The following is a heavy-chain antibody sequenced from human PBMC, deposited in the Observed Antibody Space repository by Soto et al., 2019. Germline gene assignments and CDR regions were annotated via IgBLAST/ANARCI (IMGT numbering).Heavy chain of an antibody. CDR3: ARSRGAAAMAPNRFDY. V-gene: IGHV1-46*03. D-gene: IGHD6-13*01. Sequence: ASVKVSCKASGYRFTSYYMHWVRQAPGQGLEWMGIINPNSGITNYAQNFQGRVTMTRDTSTSTVYMELSSLKSEDTAVYYCARSRGAAAMAPNRFDYWGQGTLVTVSS. CDR1: GYRFTSYY. CDR2: INPNSGIT. J-gene: IGHJ4*02.